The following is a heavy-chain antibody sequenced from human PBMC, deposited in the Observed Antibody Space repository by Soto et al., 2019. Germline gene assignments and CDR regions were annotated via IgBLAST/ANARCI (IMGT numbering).Heavy chain of an antibody. V-gene: IGHV3-33*01. D-gene: IGHD3-10*01. CDR3: AREYGSVTGYYYGMDV. CDR1: GFTFSSYG. CDR2: IWYDGSNK. J-gene: IGHJ6*02. Sequence: PGGSLRLSCAASGFTFSSYGMHWVRQAPGKGLEWVAVIWYDGSNKYYADSVKGRFTISRDNSKNTLYLQMNSLRAEDTAVYYCAREYGSVTGYYYGMDVWGQGTTVTVSS.